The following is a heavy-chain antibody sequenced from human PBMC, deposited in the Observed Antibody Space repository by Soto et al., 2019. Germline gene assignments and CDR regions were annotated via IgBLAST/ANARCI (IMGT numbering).Heavy chain of an antibody. V-gene: IGHV4-39*02. CDR1: GGSISSSNSY. CDR2: LYYTGSM. J-gene: IGHJ4*02. Sequence: QLQLLKSGPGLLKPSETLSLTCTVSGGSISSSNSYWGWIRQAPGKGLEWIGSLYYTGSMYYNPSLKSRVTISVDTSKNHFSLRLTSVTAADTAVYYCARRWPGYGSGWPFDYWAQGTLVTVSS. D-gene: IGHD6-19*01. CDR3: ARRWPGYGSGWPFDY.